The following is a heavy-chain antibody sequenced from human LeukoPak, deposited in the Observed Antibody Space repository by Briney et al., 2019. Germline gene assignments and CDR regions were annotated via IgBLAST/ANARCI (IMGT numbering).Heavy chain of an antibody. CDR1: GYSNSSGYY. V-gene: IGHV4-38-2*02. CDR2: FYHSGST. J-gene: IGHJ3*01. CDR3: ARRYAQPGACDV. Sequence: SETLSLTCTVYGYSNSSGYYWGWIRQPPGKGLEWIGSFYHSGSTYCNPSLKCRVTTSLDTSKNQFSLKLSSVTAADTSVYYCARRYAQPGACDVWGQGTMVTGSS. D-gene: IGHD2-2*01.